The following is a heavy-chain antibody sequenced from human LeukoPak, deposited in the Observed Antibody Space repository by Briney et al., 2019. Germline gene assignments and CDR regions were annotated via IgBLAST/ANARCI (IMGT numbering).Heavy chain of an antibody. J-gene: IGHJ5*02. D-gene: IGHD6-6*01. Sequence: SQTLSLACTVSGGSISSGGYYWSWIRQHPGKGLEWIGYIYYSGSTYYNPSLKSRVTISVDTSKNQFSLTLNSVTAADTAVYYCARGLVAARLQTWGQGTLVTVSS. V-gene: IGHV4-31*03. CDR2: IYYSGST. CDR3: ARGLVAARLQT. CDR1: GGSISSGGYY.